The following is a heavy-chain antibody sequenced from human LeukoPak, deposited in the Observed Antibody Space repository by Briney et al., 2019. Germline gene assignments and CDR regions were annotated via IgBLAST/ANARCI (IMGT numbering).Heavy chain of an antibody. CDR3: AKVRLGELSSIDY. V-gene: IGHV3-15*01. CDR1: GFTFNNAW. Sequence: GGSLRLSCAASGFTFNNAWMSWVRQAPGKGLEWVGRIKSKTDGGTTDYAAPVKGRFTISRDDSKNTLYLQMNSLRAEDTAVYYCAKVRLGELSSIDYWGQGTLVTVSS. J-gene: IGHJ4*02. CDR2: IKSKTDGGTT. D-gene: IGHD3-16*02.